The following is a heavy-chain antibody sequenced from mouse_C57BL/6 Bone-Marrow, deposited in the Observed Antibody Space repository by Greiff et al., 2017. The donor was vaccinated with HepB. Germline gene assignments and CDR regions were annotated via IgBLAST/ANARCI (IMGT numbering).Heavy chain of an antibody. CDR2: IYPRSGNT. D-gene: IGHD1-1*01. V-gene: IGHV1-81*01. CDR1: GYTFTSYG. Sequence: QVQLQQSGAELARPGASVKLSCKASGYTFTSYGISWVKQRTGQGLEWIGEIYPRSGNTYYNEKLKGKATLTADKASSTAYMELRSLTSEDSAVYFCARFTTVVATNFDVWGTGTTVTVSS. J-gene: IGHJ1*03. CDR3: ARFTTVVATNFDV.